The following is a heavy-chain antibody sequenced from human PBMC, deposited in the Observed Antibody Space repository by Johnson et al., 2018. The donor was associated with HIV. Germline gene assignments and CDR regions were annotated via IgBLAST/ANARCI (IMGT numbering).Heavy chain of an antibody. CDR2: ISYDGSNK. V-gene: IGHV3-30*04. CDR3: ARAVADGWYSHDAFDI. D-gene: IGHD6-19*01. CDR1: GFAFSTYT. Sequence: QVQLVESAGGVVQPGRSLRLSCAASGFAFSTYTMHWVRQAPGKGLEWVALISYDGSNKYYADSVKGRFTISRDNSKNTLYLQMNSLRAEDAAVYYCARAVADGWYSHDAFDIWGQGTMVTVSS. J-gene: IGHJ3*02.